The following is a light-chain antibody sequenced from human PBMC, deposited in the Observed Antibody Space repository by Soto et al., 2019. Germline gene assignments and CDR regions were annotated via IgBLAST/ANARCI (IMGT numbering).Light chain of an antibody. CDR3: QQYNNWWT. J-gene: IGKJ1*01. CDR1: QSVSYY. V-gene: IGKV3-15*01. Sequence: EIVLTQSPGTLSLSPGERATLSCRASQSVSYYLAWYQQKPGQTPKVLIYRASTRATGIPARFSGSGSGTEFTLAISSLQSEDFAVYYCQQYNNWWTFGQGTKVDI. CDR2: RAS.